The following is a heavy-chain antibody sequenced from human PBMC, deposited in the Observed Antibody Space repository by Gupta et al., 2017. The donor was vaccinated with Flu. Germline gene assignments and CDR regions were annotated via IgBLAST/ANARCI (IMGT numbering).Heavy chain of an antibody. Sequence: PPGKGLEWIGYIDYSGSTNYNPSLKGRVTISVDTSKNQFSLKLSSVTAADTAVYYCARDRKGSDYYYYYMDVWGKGTTVTVSS. CDR2: IDYSGST. CDR3: ARDRKGSDYYYYYMDV. J-gene: IGHJ6*03. V-gene: IGHV4-59*01.